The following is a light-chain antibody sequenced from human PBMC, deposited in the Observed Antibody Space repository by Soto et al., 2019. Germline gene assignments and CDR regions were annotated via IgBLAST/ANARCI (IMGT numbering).Light chain of an antibody. CDR2: ANS. CDR3: QSYDSSLSGSV. Sequence: QSALAQPASVSGSPGQSITISCTGTSSDIGGYNLVSWYQHHPGKAPKLLISANSNRPSGVPDRFSGSKSGTSASLAITGLQTEDEADYYCQSYDSSLSGSVFGGGTQLTVL. J-gene: IGLJ2*01. V-gene: IGLV2-14*03. CDR1: SSDIGGYNL.